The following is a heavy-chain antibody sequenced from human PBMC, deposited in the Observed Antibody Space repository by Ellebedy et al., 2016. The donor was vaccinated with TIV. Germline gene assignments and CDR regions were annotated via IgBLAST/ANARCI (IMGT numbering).Heavy chain of an antibody. D-gene: IGHD6-19*01. Sequence: ASVKVSCXASGYTFTSYDINWVRQATGQGLEWMGWMNPNSGNTGYAQKFQGRVTMTTDTSTSTAYMELRSLRSDDTAVYYCARVDLAVAGTYWFDPWGQGTLVTVSS. CDR3: ARVDLAVAGTYWFDP. J-gene: IGHJ5*02. V-gene: IGHV1-8*01. CDR1: GYTFTSYD. CDR2: MNPNSGNT.